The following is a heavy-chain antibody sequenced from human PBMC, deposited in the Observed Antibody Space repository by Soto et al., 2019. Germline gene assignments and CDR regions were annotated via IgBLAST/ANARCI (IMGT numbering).Heavy chain of an antibody. V-gene: IGHV4-34*01. CDR2: INHSGST. CDR1: GGSFSGYY. Sequence: PSETLSLTCAVYGGSFSGYYWSWIRQPPGKGLEWIGEINHSGSTNYNPSLKSRVTISVDTSKNQFSLKLSSVTAADTAVYYCARGFHYYDSSGYDLFDYWGQGTLVTVSS. J-gene: IGHJ4*02. D-gene: IGHD3-22*01. CDR3: ARGFHYYDSSGYDLFDY.